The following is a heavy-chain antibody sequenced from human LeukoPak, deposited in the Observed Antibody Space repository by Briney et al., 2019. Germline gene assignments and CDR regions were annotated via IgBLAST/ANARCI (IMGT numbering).Heavy chain of an antibody. CDR3: ARGGYSGSYYRLAQGY. Sequence: ASVKVSCKASGYTFTSYAMNWVRQAPGQGLEWMGWINTNTGNPTYAQGFTGRFVFSLDTSVSTAYLQISSLKAEDTAVYYCARGGYSGSYYRLAQGYWGQGTLVTVSS. J-gene: IGHJ4*02. V-gene: IGHV7-4-1*02. CDR2: INTNTGNP. D-gene: IGHD1-26*01. CDR1: GYTFTSYA.